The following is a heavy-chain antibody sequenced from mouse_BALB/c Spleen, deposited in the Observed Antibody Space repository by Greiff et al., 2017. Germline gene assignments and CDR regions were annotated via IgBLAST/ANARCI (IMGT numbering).Heavy chain of an antibody. Sequence: ELQLVESGGGLVQPGGSLRLSCATSGFTFTDYYMSWVRQPPGKALEWLGFIRNKANGYTTEYSASVKGRFTISRDNSQSILYLQMNTLRAEDSATYYCARPYYGSSYYAMDYWGQGTSVTVSS. CDR3: ARPYYGSSYYAMDY. CDR1: GFTFTDYY. V-gene: IGHV7-3*02. D-gene: IGHD1-1*01. CDR2: IRNKANGYTT. J-gene: IGHJ4*01.